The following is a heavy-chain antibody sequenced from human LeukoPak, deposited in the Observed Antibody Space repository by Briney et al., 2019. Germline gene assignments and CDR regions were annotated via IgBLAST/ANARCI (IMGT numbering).Heavy chain of an antibody. Sequence: GGSLRLSCAASGFTFSSSWMSWVRQAPGKGLEWVATINEVGSDKQYMDSVKGRLSISRDNPKNSLYLQMNSPRAVDTAVYFCARHGNWAFDFWGQGTMVTVSS. J-gene: IGHJ3*01. V-gene: IGHV3-7*04. CDR2: INEVGSDK. CDR1: GFTFSSSW. CDR3: ARHGNWAFDF. D-gene: IGHD1-1*01.